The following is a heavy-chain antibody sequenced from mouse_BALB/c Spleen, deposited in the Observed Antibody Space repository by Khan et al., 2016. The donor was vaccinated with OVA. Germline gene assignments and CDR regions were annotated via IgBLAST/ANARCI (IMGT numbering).Heavy chain of an antibody. CDR2: IYPGNTDT. CDR3: TRRNWDVAWFAY. CDR1: GYTFTSYW. Sequence: EGQLQHSGTVLARPGASVKMSCKASGYTFTSYWIHWIKQRPGQGLEWIGDIYPGNTDTNYNQKFKGKAKLTAVTSTSTAYMELSSLTNEDSAVYYCTRRNWDVAWFAYWGQGTLVTVSA. J-gene: IGHJ3*01. V-gene: IGHV1-5*01. D-gene: IGHD4-1*01.